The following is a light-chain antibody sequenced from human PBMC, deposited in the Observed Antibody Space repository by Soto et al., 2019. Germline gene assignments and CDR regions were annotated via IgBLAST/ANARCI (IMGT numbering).Light chain of an antibody. CDR1: ETVATN. J-gene: IGKJ1*01. CDR3: RQYNNWPWT. CDR2: GAS. Sequence: EIVMTQSPATLSLSPGEISTLSCWASETVATNLAWYQQKPGQAPRLLIYGASTRATSFPARFSGSGSGTDFTLTISSLQSEDFAVYYCRQYNNWPWTFGQGTKVDTK. V-gene: IGKV3-15*01.